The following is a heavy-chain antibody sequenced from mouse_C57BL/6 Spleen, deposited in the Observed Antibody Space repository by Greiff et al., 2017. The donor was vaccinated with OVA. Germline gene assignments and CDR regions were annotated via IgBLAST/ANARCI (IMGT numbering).Heavy chain of an antibody. CDR2: IYPGDGDT. J-gene: IGHJ2*01. D-gene: IGHD2-4*01. CDR1: GYAFSSYW. V-gene: IGHV1-82*01. CDR3: ARSLYYDYAAYFDY. Sequence: QVQLQQSGPELVKPGASVKISCKASGYAFSSYWMNWVKQRPGKGLEWIGRIYPGDGDTTYNGKFKGKATLTADKSSSTAYMQLSSLTSEDSAVYYCARSLYYDYAAYFDYGGQGTTLTVSS.